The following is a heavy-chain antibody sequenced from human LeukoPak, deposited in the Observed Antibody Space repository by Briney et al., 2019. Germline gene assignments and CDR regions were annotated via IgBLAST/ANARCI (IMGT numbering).Heavy chain of an antibody. D-gene: IGHD3-10*01. CDR2: ISGSGGSA. CDR1: GFTFSSYA. J-gene: IGHJ4*02. CDR3: AKPYYGSGSYYGFNYYAFDY. Sequence: GGSLRLSCAASGFTFSSYAMSWVRQAPGKGLELVSIISGSGGSANHADSVKGRFTISRDNSKNTLYLQMNSLRAEDTAVYYCAKPYYGSGSYYGFNYYAFDYWGQGTLVTVSS. V-gene: IGHV3-23*01.